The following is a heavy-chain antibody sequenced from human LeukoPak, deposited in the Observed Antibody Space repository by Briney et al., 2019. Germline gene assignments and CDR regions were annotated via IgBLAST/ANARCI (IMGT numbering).Heavy chain of an antibody. Sequence: SETLSLTCSVSGGSINNTNYYWGWIRQPPGKGLEWIGSIYYSGSTYYNPSLKSRVTISVDTSKNQFSLKLSSVTAADTAVYYCARVIWYYYDTSAYFFDYWGQGTLVTVSS. J-gene: IGHJ4*02. CDR1: GGSINNTNYY. CDR3: ARVIWYYYDTSAYFFDY. V-gene: IGHV4-39*07. D-gene: IGHD3-22*01. CDR2: IYYSGST.